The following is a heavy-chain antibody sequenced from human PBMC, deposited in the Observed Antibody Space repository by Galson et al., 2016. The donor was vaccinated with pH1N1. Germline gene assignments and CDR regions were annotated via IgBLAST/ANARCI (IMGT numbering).Heavy chain of an antibody. V-gene: IGHV1-8*03. J-gene: IGHJ4*02. CDR3: ARGHPLGCLSGWV. Sequence: SVKVSCKASGYTFNNYDINWVRQTPGQGLEWMGWMDPNTGGTDSAQKFQGRVTLTRNTSEGTAFMGLSNLRSDGTAVYYCARGHPLGCLSGWVWGQGSLVTVSS. CDR1: GYTFNNYD. CDR2: MDPNTGGT. D-gene: IGHD6-19*01.